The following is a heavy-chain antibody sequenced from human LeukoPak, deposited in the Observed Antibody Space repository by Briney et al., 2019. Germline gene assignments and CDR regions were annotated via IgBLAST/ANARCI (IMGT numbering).Heavy chain of an antibody. D-gene: IGHD5-18*01. CDR1: GLSFSSSW. CDR2: INPDGNKK. CDR3: ARDLAYSRLDY. J-gene: IGHJ4*02. V-gene: IGHV3-7*01. Sequence: GGSLRLSCAVSGLSFSSSWMDWVRQAPGKGLEWVASINPDGNKKYSADSVKGRFTISRDNAENSLYLQMNSLRVEDTAFYYCARDLAYSRLDYWGQGMLVTVSS.